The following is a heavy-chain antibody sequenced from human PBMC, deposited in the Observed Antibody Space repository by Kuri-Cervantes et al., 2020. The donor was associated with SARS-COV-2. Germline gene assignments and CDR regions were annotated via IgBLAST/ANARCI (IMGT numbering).Heavy chain of an antibody. J-gene: IGHJ4*02. CDR3: ARDSYYDSPGH. CDR2: ISSSSSYI. D-gene: IGHD3-22*01. CDR1: GSTFSSYS. Sequence: GESLKISCAASGSTFSSYSMNWVRQAPGKGLEWVSSISSSSSYIYYADSVKGRFTISRDNAKNSLYLQMNSLRAEDTAVYYCARDSYYDSPGHWGQGTLVTVSS. V-gene: IGHV3-21*01.